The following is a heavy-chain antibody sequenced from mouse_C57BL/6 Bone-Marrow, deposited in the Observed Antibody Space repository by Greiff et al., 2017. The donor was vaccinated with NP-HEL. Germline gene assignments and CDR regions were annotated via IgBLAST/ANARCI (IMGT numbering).Heavy chain of an antibody. CDR3: ARSLPIYYCDY. CDR1: GYTFTSYG. V-gene: IGHV1-81*01. J-gene: IGHJ2*01. CDR2: IYPRSGNT. Sequence: VKLQESGAELARPGASVKLSCKASGYTFTSYGISWVKQRTGQGLEWIGEIYPRSGNTYYNEKFKGKATLTADKSSSTAYMELRSLTSEDSAVYFCARSLPIYYCDYWGQGTTLTVSS. D-gene: IGHD1-1*01.